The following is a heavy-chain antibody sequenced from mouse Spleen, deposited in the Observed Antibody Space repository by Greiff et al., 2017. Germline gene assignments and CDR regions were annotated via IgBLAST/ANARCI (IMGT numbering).Heavy chain of an antibody. D-gene: IGHD1-1*01. V-gene: IGHV5-16*01. J-gene: IGHJ1*03. CDR2: INYDGSST. CDR1: GFTFSDYY. Sequence: EVKLVDSEGGLVQPGSSMKLSCTASGFTFSDYYMAWVRQVPEKGLEWVANINYDGSSTYYLDSLKSRFIISRDNAKNILYLQMSSLKSEDTATYYCAREGGYYGSSYNWYFEVWGTGTTGTVSS. CDR3: AREGGYYGSSYNWYFEV.